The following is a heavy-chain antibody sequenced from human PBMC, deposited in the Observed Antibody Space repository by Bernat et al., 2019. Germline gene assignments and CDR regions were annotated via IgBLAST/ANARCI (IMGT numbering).Heavy chain of an antibody. V-gene: IGHV3-30*18. CDR2: ISYDGSNK. Sequence: VQLVESGGGVVQPGRSLRLSCAASGFTFSSYGMHWVRQAPGKGLEWVAVISYDGSNKYYADSVKGRFTISRDNSKNTLYLQMNSLRAEDTAVYYCAKDRTVRRGWYFDLWGRGTLVTVSS. CDR1: GFTFSSYG. CDR3: AKDRTVRRGWYFDL. D-gene: IGHD3-10*01. J-gene: IGHJ2*01.